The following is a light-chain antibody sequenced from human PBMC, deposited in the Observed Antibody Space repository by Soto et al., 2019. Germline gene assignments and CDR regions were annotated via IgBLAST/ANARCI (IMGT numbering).Light chain of an antibody. Sequence: QSVLTQPPSASGAPGQRVTISCSGSYSNIGSNPVNWYQQLPGTAPKLLIYSTNQRPSGVPDRFSGSKSATSASLAISGLQSGDEAGYYCAAWDGSLNAVVFGGGTKVTVL. J-gene: IGLJ2*01. CDR3: AAWDGSLNAVV. V-gene: IGLV1-44*01. CDR1: YSNIGSNP. CDR2: STN.